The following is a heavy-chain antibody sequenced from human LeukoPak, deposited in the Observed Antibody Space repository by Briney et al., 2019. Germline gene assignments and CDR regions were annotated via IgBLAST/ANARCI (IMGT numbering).Heavy chain of an antibody. D-gene: IGHD3-22*01. CDR2: IYYSGST. V-gene: IGHV4-31*03. J-gene: IGHJ4*02. Sequence: SQTLSLTCTVSGGSISSGGYYWSWIRQHPGKGLEWIGYIYYSGSTYYNPSLKSRVAISVDTSKNQFSLKLSSVTAADTAVYYCARGEGYYDSSGYGVGYFDYWGQGTLVTVSS. CDR3: ARGEGYYDSSGYGVGYFDY. CDR1: GGSISSGGYY.